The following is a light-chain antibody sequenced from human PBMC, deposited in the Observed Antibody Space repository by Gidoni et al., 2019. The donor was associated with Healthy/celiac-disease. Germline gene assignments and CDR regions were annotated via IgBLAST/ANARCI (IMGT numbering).Light chain of an antibody. V-gene: IGKV1-39*01. CDR3: QQSYSTPPEYT. CDR1: QSISSY. Sequence: DNQMTQSPSSLSASVGDRVTITCRASQSISSYLNWYQQKPGKAPKLLIYAASSLQSGVPSRFSGSGSGTDFTLTISSLQPEDFATYYCQQSYSTPPEYTFGQGTKLEIK. CDR2: AAS. J-gene: IGKJ2*01.